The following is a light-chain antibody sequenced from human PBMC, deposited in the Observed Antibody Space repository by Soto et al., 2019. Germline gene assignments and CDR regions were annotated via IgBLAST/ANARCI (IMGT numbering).Light chain of an antibody. Sequence: EIVMTQSPATLSVSPGERATLSCRASQSVNSNLAWYQQKPGQAPSLLIYGASTRATGVPARFSGSGSGTEFTLTISSLQSEDFAVYYCQQYNNWPPYTFGQGTNLEFK. J-gene: IGKJ2*01. V-gene: IGKV3-15*01. CDR1: QSVNSN. CDR2: GAS. CDR3: QQYNNWPPYT.